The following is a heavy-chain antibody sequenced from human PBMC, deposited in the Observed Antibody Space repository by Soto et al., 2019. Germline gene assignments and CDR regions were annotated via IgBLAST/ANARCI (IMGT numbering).Heavy chain of an antibody. CDR3: ARAWDF. J-gene: IGHJ1*01. CDR2: ISYSGSP. V-gene: IGHV4-30-4*01. CDR1: GVSVSRDYQ. Sequence: TLFLTCTVSGVSVSRDYQWIWIRQPPGKGLEWIGHISYSGSPYYHPSLRSRLSISVDTSKNQFSLKVKSVTAADTAVYYCARAWDFWGQGTLVTVSS. D-gene: IGHD1-26*01.